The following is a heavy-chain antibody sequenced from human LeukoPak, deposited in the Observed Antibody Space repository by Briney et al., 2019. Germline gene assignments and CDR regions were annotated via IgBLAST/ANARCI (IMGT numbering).Heavy chain of an antibody. V-gene: IGHV3-48*01. D-gene: IGHD6-19*01. CDR2: ISSSTSTI. CDR3: ARDSSGWYHFDY. Sequence: PGGSLRVSCAASGFTFSSYSMTWVRQDPGKGLEWVSYISSSTSTIYYADSVKGRFTISRDTAKNSLYLQMDSLRAEDTAVYYCARDSSGWYHFDYWGQGTLVTVSS. J-gene: IGHJ4*02. CDR1: GFTFSSYS.